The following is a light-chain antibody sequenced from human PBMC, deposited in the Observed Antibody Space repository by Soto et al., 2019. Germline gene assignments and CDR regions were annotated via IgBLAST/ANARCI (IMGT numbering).Light chain of an antibody. CDR1: SGSIASNY. CDR2: EDN. J-gene: IGLJ3*02. CDR3: QSYDSSNRV. V-gene: IGLV6-57*02. Sequence: NFMLTQSHSVSESPGKTVTISCTGSSGSIASNYVQWYQQRPGSAPTTVIYEDNQRPSGVPDRFSGSIDSSSNSASLTISGLKTEDEADYYCQSYDSSNRVFGGGTKLTVL.